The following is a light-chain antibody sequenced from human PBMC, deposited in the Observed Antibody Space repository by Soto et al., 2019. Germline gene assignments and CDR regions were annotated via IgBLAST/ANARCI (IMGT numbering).Light chain of an antibody. CDR3: AAWDDSLNGVYV. CDR1: RSNIGSNN. Sequence: QSVLTQPPSASGTPGQRVTISCSGRRSNIGSNNVYWYQQLPRTSPKLLIYSNDKRPSGVPDRFSGSKSGTSASLAITGLQSEDEADYYCAAWDDSLNGVYVFGPGTKLTVL. V-gene: IGLV1-44*01. J-gene: IGLJ1*01. CDR2: SND.